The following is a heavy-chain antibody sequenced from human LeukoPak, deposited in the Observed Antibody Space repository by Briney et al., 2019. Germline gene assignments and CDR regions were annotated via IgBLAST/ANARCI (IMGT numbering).Heavy chain of an antibody. J-gene: IGHJ4*02. D-gene: IGHD3-3*02. Sequence: GGSLRLSYAASGFTFSNDWMNWVSQAPGKGLEWVANIKEEGSEKFYVQSVKGRLIISRDNAKNSLYLQINSLRAEDTAVYYCARDSQHLNFDYCGQGTLVTVSS. V-gene: IGHV3-7*04. CDR1: GFTFSNDW. CDR2: IKEEGSEK. CDR3: ARDSQHLNFDY.